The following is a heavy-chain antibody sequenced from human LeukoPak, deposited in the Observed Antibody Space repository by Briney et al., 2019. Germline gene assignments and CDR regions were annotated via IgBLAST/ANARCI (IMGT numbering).Heavy chain of an antibody. D-gene: IGHD2-21*01. CDR3: TSVFR. CDR1: GFTFSTSG. Sequence: GGSLRLSCAASGFTFSTSGINWVRQAPGKGLEWLSYRSSDGTTVYYADSVKGRFTISRDNAKNSLYLQMNNLSGDDTAVYYSTSVFRWGQATLVTV. J-gene: IGHJ4*02. V-gene: IGHV3-48*03. CDR2: RSSDGTTV.